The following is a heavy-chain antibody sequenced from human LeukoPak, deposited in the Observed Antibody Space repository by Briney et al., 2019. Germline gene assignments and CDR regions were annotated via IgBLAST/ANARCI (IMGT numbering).Heavy chain of an antibody. CDR1: GFTFSDAW. V-gene: IGHV3-15*07. CDR3: TTGNWGPY. J-gene: IGHJ4*02. CDR2: IKRKTEGGTT. Sequence: PGGSLRLSCAVSGFTFSDAWMNWVRQAPGKGLEWVGRIKRKTEGGTTEYAAPVKGRFTISRDDSKNTLYLQMNSLKAEDTAMYFCTTGNWGPYWGQGTLVTVSS. D-gene: IGHD7-27*01.